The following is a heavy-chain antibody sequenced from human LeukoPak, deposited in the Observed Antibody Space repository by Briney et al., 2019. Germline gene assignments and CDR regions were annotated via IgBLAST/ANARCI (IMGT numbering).Heavy chain of an antibody. CDR3: ARLRITGTRFDY. CDR1: GGSISSGDYY. CDR2: IYYSGST. V-gene: IGHV4-30-4*01. J-gene: IGHJ4*02. D-gene: IGHD1-7*01. Sequence: SQTLSLTCTVSGGSISSGDYYSSWLREPPGKGLEWNGKIYYSGSTYYNPSLKSRVTISVDTSKNQYSLKLSSGTAADTAVYYCARLRITGTRFDYWGQGTLVTVSS.